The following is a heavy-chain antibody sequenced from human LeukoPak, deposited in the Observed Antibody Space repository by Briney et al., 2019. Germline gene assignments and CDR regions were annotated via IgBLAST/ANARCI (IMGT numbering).Heavy chain of an antibody. J-gene: IGHJ6*03. V-gene: IGHV3-23*01. D-gene: IGHD4-11*01. Sequence: GGSLRLSRAASGFTFSSYAMSWVRQAPGKGLEWVSAISGSGGSTYYADSVKGRFTISRDNSKNTLYLQMNSLRAEDTAVYYCAKEYYSNSPDYYYYYMDVWGKGTTVTVSS. CDR2: ISGSGGST. CDR1: GFTFSSYA. CDR3: AKEYYSNSPDYYYYYMDV.